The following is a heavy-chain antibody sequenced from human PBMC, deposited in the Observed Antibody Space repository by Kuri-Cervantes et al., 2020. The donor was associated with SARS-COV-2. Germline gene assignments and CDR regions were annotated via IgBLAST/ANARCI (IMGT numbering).Heavy chain of an antibody. CDR1: GYTFTSYY. V-gene: IGHV1-46*01. Sequence: ASVKVSCKASGYTFTSYYMHWVRQAPGQGLEWMGIINPSGGSTSYAQKFQGRVTMTRDTSISTAYMQLSRLRSDDTALYYCARDFSGVYDITGERDAFDVWGQGTMVTVSS. CDR3: ARDFSGVYDITGERDAFDV. D-gene: IGHD2-8*01. CDR2: INPSGGST. J-gene: IGHJ3*01.